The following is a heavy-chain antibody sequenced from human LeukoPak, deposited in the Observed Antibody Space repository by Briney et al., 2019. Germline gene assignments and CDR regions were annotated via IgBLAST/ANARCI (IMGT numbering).Heavy chain of an antibody. V-gene: IGHV4-61*05. J-gene: IGHJ4*02. Sequence: SETLSLTCTVSGGFISTSSYYWGWIRQPPGKGLEWIGYFHNSGTSTYNPSLKSRVTIPADTSKNQFSLKLNSLTTADTAVYYCTRGAGWLIDYWGQGILVTVSS. CDR3: TRGAGWLIDY. D-gene: IGHD3-16*01. CDR1: GGFISTSSYY. CDR2: FHNSGTS.